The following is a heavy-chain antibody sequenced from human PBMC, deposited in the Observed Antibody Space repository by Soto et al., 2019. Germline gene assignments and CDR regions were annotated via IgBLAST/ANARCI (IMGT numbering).Heavy chain of an antibody. V-gene: IGHV4-59*01. CDR1: GGSISSYY. Sequence: QVQLQESGPGLVKPSETLSLTCTVSGGSISSYYWSWIRQPPGKGLEWIGNIYYSGSTNYNHTLKSRVTISVATSQNQFSLKLSSVTAADTAVYYCARRYGGNFDYWGQGTLVTVSS. CDR3: ARRYGGNFDY. D-gene: IGHD3-16*01. CDR2: IYYSGST. J-gene: IGHJ4*02.